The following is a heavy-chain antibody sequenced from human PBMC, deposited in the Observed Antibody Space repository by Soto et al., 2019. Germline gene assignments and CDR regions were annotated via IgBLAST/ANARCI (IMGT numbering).Heavy chain of an antibody. CDR3: AKTPTYYYGSGSRFDY. V-gene: IGHV3-23*01. J-gene: IGHJ4*02. CDR1: GFTFSNYA. Sequence: GGSLRLSCAASGFTFSNYAMSWVRQAPGKGLEWVSAISGSGGSTYYAGSVKGRFTISRDNSKNTLYLQMNSLRAEDTAVYYCAKTPTYYYGSGSRFDYWGQGTLVTVSS. D-gene: IGHD3-10*01. CDR2: ISGSGGST.